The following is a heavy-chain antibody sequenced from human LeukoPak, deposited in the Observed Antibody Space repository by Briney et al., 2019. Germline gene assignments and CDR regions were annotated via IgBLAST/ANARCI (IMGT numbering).Heavy chain of an antibody. D-gene: IGHD6-13*01. CDR3: ARGVYIATAQYGY. V-gene: IGHV4-59*01. CDR2: IYYSGTT. J-gene: IGHJ4*02. CDR1: GGSISSYY. Sequence: PSETLSLTCTVSGGSISSYYWSWIRQPPGKGLEWIGYIYYSGTTNYNPPLKSRVTISVDTSKNQFSLKLSSVTAADTAVYYCARGVYIATAQYGYWGQGTLVTVSS.